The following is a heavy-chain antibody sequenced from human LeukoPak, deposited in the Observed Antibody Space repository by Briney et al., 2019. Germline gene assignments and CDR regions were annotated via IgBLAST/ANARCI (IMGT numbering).Heavy chain of an antibody. Sequence: PSETLSLTCTVSGVSISSGGYFWSWIRQPAGKGLEWIGRFYVSGSTNYNPSLQSRVTISVDTSKNQFSLKLSSVTAADTAAYYCARTRDQNYYYGMDVWGQGTTVTVSS. J-gene: IGHJ6*02. V-gene: IGHV4-61*02. D-gene: IGHD2-21*02. CDR2: FYVSGST. CDR3: ARTRDQNYYYGMDV. CDR1: GVSISSGGYF.